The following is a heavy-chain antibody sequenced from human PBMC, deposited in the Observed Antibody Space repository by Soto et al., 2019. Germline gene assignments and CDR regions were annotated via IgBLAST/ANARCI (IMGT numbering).Heavy chain of an antibody. J-gene: IGHJ6*03. CDR2: ISASNGDT. CDR1: GYTFTSHG. Sequence: QVQLVQSGAVMKKPGASVKVSCKASGYTFTSHGLSWVRQAPGQGLEWMGWISASNGDTNYAQKYQGRVTVTTDTSTSTGYMELRSLRSEDTAVYYCARMVRGSNIDYYHYMDVWGEGTTVTVSS. V-gene: IGHV1-18*01. D-gene: IGHD3-10*01. CDR3: ARMVRGSNIDYYHYMDV.